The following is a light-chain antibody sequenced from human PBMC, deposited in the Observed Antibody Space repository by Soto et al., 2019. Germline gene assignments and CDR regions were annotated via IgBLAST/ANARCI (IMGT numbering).Light chain of an antibody. V-gene: IGLV4-60*02. CDR2: LEGSGSY. J-gene: IGLJ2*01. CDR3: ETWDSNTHEV. CDR1: RGHSSYI. Sequence: QSVLTQSSSASASLGSSVKLTCTLSRGHSSYIIAWHQQQPGKAPRYLMKLEGSGSYNKGSGVPDRFSGSSSGADRYLTISNLQFEDEADYYCETWDSNTHEVFGGGTKLTVL.